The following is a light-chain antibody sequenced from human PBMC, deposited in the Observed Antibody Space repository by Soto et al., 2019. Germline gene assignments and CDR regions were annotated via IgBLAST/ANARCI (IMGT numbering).Light chain of an antibody. CDR1: QSVSSSY. Sequence: EIVLTQSPGTLSLSPGERATLSCRASQSVSSSYLAWYQQKPGQAPRLLIYGASSRATGIPDRFSGSGSGTDFTLTISRLEPEDFAVYYCQQYGSSHADTSEMYTFGQGTKLEIK. CDR2: GAS. J-gene: IGKJ2*01. V-gene: IGKV3-20*01. CDR3: QQYGSSHADTSEMYT.